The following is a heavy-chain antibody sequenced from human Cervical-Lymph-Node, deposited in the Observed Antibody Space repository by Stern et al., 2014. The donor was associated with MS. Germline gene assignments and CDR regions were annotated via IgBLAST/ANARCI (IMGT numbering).Heavy chain of an antibody. J-gene: IGHJ4*02. CDR1: GGSISSGGYY. V-gene: IGHV4-31*03. CDR2: IYYSGST. D-gene: IGHD5-18*01. Sequence: QLQLQESGPGLVKPSQTLSLTCTVSGGSISSGGYYWSWIRQHPGKGMEWIGDIYYSGSTYYNPSLKSRVTISVDTSKNQFSLKLSSVTAADTAVYYCARSRAVDTAMVTGYWGQGTLVTVSS. CDR3: ARSRAVDTAMVTGY.